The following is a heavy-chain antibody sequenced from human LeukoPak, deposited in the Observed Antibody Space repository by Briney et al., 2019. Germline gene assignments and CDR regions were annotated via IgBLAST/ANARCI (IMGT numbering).Heavy chain of an antibody. D-gene: IGHD5-18*01. CDR2: IYYSGST. J-gene: IGHJ6*03. Sequence: MPSATLSLTCTVSGGSISSYYWSWIRQPPGKGLEWIGYIYYSGSTNYNPSLKSRVTISVDTSKNQFSLKLSPVTAADTAVYYCARVEDTAMVIEGEMYYYYYMDVWGKGTTVTVSS. CDR1: GGSISSYY. CDR3: ARVEDTAMVIEGEMYYYYYMDV. V-gene: IGHV4-59*01.